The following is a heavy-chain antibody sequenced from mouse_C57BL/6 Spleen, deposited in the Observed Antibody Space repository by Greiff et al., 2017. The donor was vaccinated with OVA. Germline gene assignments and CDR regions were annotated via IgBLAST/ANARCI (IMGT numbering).Heavy chain of an antibody. CDR1: GYAFSSYW. V-gene: IGHV1-80*01. J-gene: IGHJ2*01. CDR3: AKRAYGNFGFDY. CDR2: IYPGDGDT. Sequence: VKLVESGAELVKPGASVKISCKASGYAFSSYWMNWVKQRPGKGLEWIGQIYPGDGDTNYNGKFKGKATLTADKSSSTAYMQLSSLTSEDSAVYFCAKRAYGNFGFDYWGQGTTLTVSS. D-gene: IGHD2-1*01.